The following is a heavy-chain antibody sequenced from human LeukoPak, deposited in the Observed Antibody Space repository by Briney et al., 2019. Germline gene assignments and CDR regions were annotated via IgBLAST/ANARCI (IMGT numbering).Heavy chain of an antibody. CDR1: GGSISSGGYS. Sequence: SETLSLTCAVSGGSISSGGYSWSWIRQPPGKGLEWIGYIYHSGSTCYNPSLKSRVTISVDRSKNQFSLKLSSVTAADTAVYYCAGTMVRGVIIVWGQGTLVTVSS. CDR2: IYHSGST. D-gene: IGHD3-10*01. CDR3: AGTMVRGVIIV. J-gene: IGHJ4*02. V-gene: IGHV4-30-2*01.